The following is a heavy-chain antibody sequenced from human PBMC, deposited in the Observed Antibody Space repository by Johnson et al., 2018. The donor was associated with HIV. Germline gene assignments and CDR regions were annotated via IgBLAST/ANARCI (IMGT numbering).Heavy chain of an antibody. V-gene: IGHV3-30*02. J-gene: IGHJ3*02. Sequence: QVQLVESGGGLVHPGGSLRLSCAASGFTFSSYWMSWVRQAPGKGLEWVAFIRYDGSNKYYADPVKGRFTISRDNSKNTLYLQMNSLRAEDTAVYCCAKGGQWELLAAFDIWGQGTMVTVSS. CDR3: AKGGQWELLAAFDI. CDR2: IRYDGSNK. CDR1: GFTFSSYW. D-gene: IGHD1-26*01.